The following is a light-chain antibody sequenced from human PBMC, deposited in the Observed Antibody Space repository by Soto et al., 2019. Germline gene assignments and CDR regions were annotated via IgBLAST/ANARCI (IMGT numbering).Light chain of an antibody. J-gene: IGLJ2*01. Sequence: QSALTQPASVSGSPGQSITISCTGTSSDVGGYNYVSWYQQHTGKAPKLMIYDVSNRPSGVSNRFSGSKSGNTASLTISGLQAEDEAYYYCSSYTSSSTLVVFGGGTKVTVL. CDR2: DVS. V-gene: IGLV2-14*01. CDR1: SSDVGGYNY. CDR3: SSYTSSSTLVV.